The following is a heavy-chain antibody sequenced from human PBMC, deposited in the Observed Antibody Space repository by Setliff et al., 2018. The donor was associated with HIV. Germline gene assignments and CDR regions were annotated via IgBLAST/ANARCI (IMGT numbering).Heavy chain of an antibody. Sequence: PSETLSLTCTVSGYSISSGYYWGWIRQPPGKGLEWIGSIYHSGSTYYNPSLKSRVTISVDTSKNQFSLKLSSVTAADTAVYYCARDRGEYYYDSSGYYWTYWGQGTLVTAPQ. CDR3: ARDRGEYYYDSSGYYWTY. CDR1: GYSISSGYY. D-gene: IGHD3-22*01. J-gene: IGHJ4*02. CDR2: IYHSGST. V-gene: IGHV4-38-2*02.